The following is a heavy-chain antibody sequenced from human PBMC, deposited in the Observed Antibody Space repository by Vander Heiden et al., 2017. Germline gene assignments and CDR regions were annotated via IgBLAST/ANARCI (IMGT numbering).Heavy chain of an antibody. CDR1: GGPISSSSYY. V-gene: IGHV4-39*01. D-gene: IGHD6-13*01. J-gene: IGHJ4*02. CDR3: ARSSYSSSWGIGY. CDR2: IYYSGST. Sequence: QLQLQGSGPGLVKPSETLSPTCTCPGGPISSSSYYWGWIRQPAGKGLEWVGSIYYSGSTYYTPSLKRRVTISVDTSKNQFSLKLSSVTAADTAVYYCARSSYSSSWGIGYWGQGTLVTVSS.